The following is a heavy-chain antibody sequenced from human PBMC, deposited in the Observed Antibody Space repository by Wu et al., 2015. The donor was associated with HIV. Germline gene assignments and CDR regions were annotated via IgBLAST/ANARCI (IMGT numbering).Heavy chain of an antibody. Sequence: QVQLVQSGAEVKKPGASVKVSCKTSGYTFNSYFIHWVRQAPGQGLEWMGIINPSGGSTSYAQKFQGRVTMTRDTSTSTVYMELSSLRSEDTAAYYCARDLGGSPPEYYFDYWGQGTLVTVSS. D-gene: IGHD1-26*01. CDR1: GYTFNSYF. CDR2: INPSGGST. J-gene: IGHJ4*02. V-gene: IGHV1-46*02. CDR3: ARDLGGSPPEYYFDY.